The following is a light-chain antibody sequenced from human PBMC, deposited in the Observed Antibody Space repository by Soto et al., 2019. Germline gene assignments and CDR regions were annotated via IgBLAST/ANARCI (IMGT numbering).Light chain of an antibody. CDR3: SSYTSSILYV. Sequence: QSALTQPASVSGSPGQSITISCTGTSSDVGGYNYVSWYQQHPGKAPKLMIYDVSNRPSGVSNRFSGSKSGNTASLTICGLQAEDEADYYCSSYTSSILYVFGTGTKVTVL. J-gene: IGLJ1*01. V-gene: IGLV2-14*01. CDR1: SSDVGGYNY. CDR2: DVS.